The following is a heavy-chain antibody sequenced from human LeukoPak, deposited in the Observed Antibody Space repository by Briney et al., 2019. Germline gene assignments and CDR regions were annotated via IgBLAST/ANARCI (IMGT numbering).Heavy chain of an antibody. D-gene: IGHD3-10*01. Sequence: ASVKVSCKASGYTFTSYDINWVRQATGQGLEWMGWMNPNSGNTGYAQKFQGRVTMTRNTSTSTAYMELSSLRSEDTAVYYCARVMSTRYYGSGSAPYYYYGMDVWGQGTTVTVSS. CDR1: GYTFTSYD. CDR2: MNPNSGNT. V-gene: IGHV1-8*01. J-gene: IGHJ6*02. CDR3: ARVMSTRYYGSGSAPYYYYGMDV.